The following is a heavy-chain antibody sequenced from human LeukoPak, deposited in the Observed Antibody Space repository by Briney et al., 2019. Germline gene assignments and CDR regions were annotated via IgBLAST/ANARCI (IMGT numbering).Heavy chain of an antibody. Sequence: PGGSLRLSCAASGFTFSSYSMNWTRQAPGKGLEWVSYISSSSTIYYADSVKGRFTISRDNAKNSLYLQMNSLRAEDTAVYYCAREGHLDGYNYFYFDYWGQGTLVTVSS. CDR1: GFTFSSYS. J-gene: IGHJ4*02. CDR3: AREGHLDGYNYFYFDY. D-gene: IGHD5-24*01. V-gene: IGHV3-48*01. CDR2: ISSSSTI.